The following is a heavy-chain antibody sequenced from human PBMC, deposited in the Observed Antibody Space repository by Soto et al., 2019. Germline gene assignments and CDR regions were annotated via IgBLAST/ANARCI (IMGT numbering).Heavy chain of an antibody. J-gene: IGHJ3*02. Sequence: QVQLQESGPGLVKPSQTLSLTCTVSGGSISSGGYYWSWIRQHPGKGLEWIGYIYYSGSTYYNPSLKSRVTISVDTSKNQFSLKLSFVTAADTAVYYCARGDYGDYAPIGAFDIWGQGTMVTVSS. CDR1: GGSISSGGYY. D-gene: IGHD4-17*01. V-gene: IGHV4-31*03. CDR2: IYYSGST. CDR3: ARGDYGDYAPIGAFDI.